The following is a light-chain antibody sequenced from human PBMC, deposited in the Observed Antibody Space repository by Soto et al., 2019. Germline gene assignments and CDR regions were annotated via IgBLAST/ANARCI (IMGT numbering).Light chain of an antibody. Sequence: EIVLTQSPGTLSLSPGERATLSCRASQSVSSSYLAWYQQKPGQAPRLLIYGPSIRATGIPDRFSGSGSGTDFSLTITRLEPEDFAVYYCQQYGSSSPVTFGGGTKVEIK. CDR2: GPS. V-gene: IGKV3-20*01. CDR3: QQYGSSSPVT. J-gene: IGKJ4*01. CDR1: QSVSSSY.